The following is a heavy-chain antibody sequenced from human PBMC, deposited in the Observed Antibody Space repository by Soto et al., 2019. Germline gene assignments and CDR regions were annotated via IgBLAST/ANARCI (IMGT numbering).Heavy chain of an antibody. J-gene: IGHJ4*02. CDR2: ITPILGIA. Sequence: QVQLVQSGAEVKKPGSSVKVSCKASGGTFSSYSINWVRQAPGQGLEWMGRITPILGIANYAQKFQGRVRITADKATRTAYMELRSLRSEDTAVYYCAREHYGDYSGYWCQGTLVTVSS. CDR1: GGTFSSYS. CDR3: AREHYGDYSGY. D-gene: IGHD4-17*01. V-gene: IGHV1-69*08.